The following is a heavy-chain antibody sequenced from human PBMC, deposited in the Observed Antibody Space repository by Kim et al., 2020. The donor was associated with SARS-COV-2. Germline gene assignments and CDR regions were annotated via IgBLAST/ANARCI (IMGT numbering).Heavy chain of an antibody. Sequence: NKYHADSGKGRFTISSDNSTNPRYLQMNSLGAEDTAVYYCAKGQYYDISYWGQGTLVTVSS. CDR2: NK. V-gene: IGHV3-30*02. J-gene: IGHJ4*02. CDR3: AKGQYYDISY. D-gene: IGHD3-9*01.